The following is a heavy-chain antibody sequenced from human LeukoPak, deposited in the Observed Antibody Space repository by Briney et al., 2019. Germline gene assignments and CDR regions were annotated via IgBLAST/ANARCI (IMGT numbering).Heavy chain of an antibody. J-gene: IGHJ4*02. D-gene: IGHD5-18*01. V-gene: IGHV4-38-2*01. CDR3: ARRRTRGYSYDSRVDY. CDR1: GYSISSGYY. Sequence: PSETLSLTCAVSGYSISSGYYWGWIRPPPGKGLEWIGSIYHSGSTYYNPSLKSRVTISVDTSKNQFSLKLSSVTAADTAVYYCARRRTRGYSYDSRVDYWGQGTLVTVSS. CDR2: IYHSGST.